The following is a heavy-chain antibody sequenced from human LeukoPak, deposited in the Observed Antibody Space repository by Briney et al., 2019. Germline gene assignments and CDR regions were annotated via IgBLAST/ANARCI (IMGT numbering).Heavy chain of an antibody. CDR2: INPNSGGT. CDR1: GYTFTVYH. J-gene: IGHJ4*02. D-gene: IGHD6-19*01. CDR3: IAVAGTVDY. Sequence: ASVTVSFKASGYTFTVYHMHWVRQAPGQGLEWMGWINPNSGGTNYAQKFQGRVTMTRDTSISTAYMELSRLRSDDTAVYLCIAVAGTVDYWGQGTLVTVSS. V-gene: IGHV1-2*02.